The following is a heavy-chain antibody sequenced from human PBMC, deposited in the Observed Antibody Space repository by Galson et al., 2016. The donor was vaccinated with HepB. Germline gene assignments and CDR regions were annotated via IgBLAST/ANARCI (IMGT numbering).Heavy chain of an antibody. CDR1: GFSFSTSW. J-gene: IGHJ4*02. Sequence: SLRLSCAASGFSFSTSWMHWVRQAPGKGLVWVSRINGDGSTMTYADSVKGRFTISRDNAKNTLYLQMNSVRAEDTAVYYYARDQGYCSGITCLIYDYWGQGTLVTVS. CDR3: ARDQGYCSGITCLIYDY. V-gene: IGHV3-74*01. CDR2: INGDGSTM. D-gene: IGHD2-2*01.